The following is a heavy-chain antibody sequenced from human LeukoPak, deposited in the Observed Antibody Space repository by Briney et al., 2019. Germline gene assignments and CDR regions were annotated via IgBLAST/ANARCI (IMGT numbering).Heavy chain of an antibody. CDR2: ISSSSSYI. D-gene: IGHD2-15*01. CDR3: ARRQVVVVVAATPDYYYYMDV. CDR1: GFTFSSYS. V-gene: IGHV3-21*01. Sequence: VGSLRVPCVSSGFTFSSYSMNWVRQAPGKGLEWVSSISSSSSYIYYADSVKGRFTISRDNAKNSLYLQMNSLRAEDTAVYYCARRQVVVVVAATPDYYYYMDVWGKGTTVTVSS. J-gene: IGHJ6*03.